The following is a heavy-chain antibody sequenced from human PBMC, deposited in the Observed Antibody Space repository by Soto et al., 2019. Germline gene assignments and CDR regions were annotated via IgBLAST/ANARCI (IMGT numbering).Heavy chain of an antibody. V-gene: IGHV3-23*01. J-gene: IGHJ4*02. Sequence: RRLSCAASGFTFRDYAMNRVRQAPGKGLEWVADISGNGNSARHADSVKGRFTISRDNSQNTLYLHMNSLRVDDTAIYYCGKERRGSGWSVCNFWGQGTLVTVSS. D-gene: IGHD6-19*01. CDR2: ISGNGNSA. CDR1: GFTFRDYA. CDR3: GKERRGSGWSVCNF.